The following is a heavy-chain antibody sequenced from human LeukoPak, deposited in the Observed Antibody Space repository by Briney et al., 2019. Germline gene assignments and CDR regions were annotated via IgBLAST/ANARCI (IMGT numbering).Heavy chain of an antibody. CDR3: ARDPDYGDPE. Sequence: GGSLRLSCAASGFTFSSYWMHWVRQAPGKGLVWVSRIKGDGSTATYADSVKGRFIISRDNAKNTVYLQMNSLRAEDTAVYYCARDPDYGDPEWGQGTLVTVSS. V-gene: IGHV3-74*01. D-gene: IGHD4-17*01. J-gene: IGHJ4*02. CDR2: IKGDGSTA. CDR1: GFTFSSYW.